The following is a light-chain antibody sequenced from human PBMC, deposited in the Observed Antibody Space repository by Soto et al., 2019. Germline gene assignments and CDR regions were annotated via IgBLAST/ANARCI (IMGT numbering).Light chain of an antibody. Sequence: DIVLTQSPDSLAVSLGERATINCKSSQSVLYSSNNKNYLAWYQQKPGQPPKLLIYWASTRESGVPDRFSGSGSGTDFTLTIRSLQAEDVAVYYCQQYSSTPFTFGPGTKVDIK. CDR2: WAS. CDR3: QQYSSTPFT. CDR1: QSVLYSSNNKNY. V-gene: IGKV4-1*01. J-gene: IGKJ3*01.